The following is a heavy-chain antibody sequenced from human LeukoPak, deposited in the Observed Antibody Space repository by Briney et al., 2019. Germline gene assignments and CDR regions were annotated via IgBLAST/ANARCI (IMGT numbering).Heavy chain of an antibody. CDR3: ARYCSSTSCYSFDY. D-gene: IGHD2-2*01. J-gene: IGHJ4*02. CDR1: GFTVSSNY. Sequence: GGSLRLSCAASGFTVSSNYMSWVRQAPGKGLEWVSVIYSGGSTYYADSVKGRFTISRDNSKNTLYLQMNSLRAEDTAVYYCARYCSSTSCYSFDYWGQGTLVTVSS. CDR2: IYSGGST. V-gene: IGHV3-66*01.